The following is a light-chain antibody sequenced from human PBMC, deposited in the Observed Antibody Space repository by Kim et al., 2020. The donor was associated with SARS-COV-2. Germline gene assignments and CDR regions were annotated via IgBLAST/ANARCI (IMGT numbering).Light chain of an antibody. J-gene: IGLJ2*01. V-gene: IGLV1-51*01. Sequence: QSVLTQPPSVSAAPGQKVTISCSGSRYNIGNNYVSWYQQLPGTAPKLLSYDNNKRPSGIPDRFSGSKSGTSATLTITGLQTGDEADYYCGTWDSSLSAGIFGGGTQLTVL. CDR2: DNN. CDR1: RYNIGNNY. CDR3: GTWDSSLSAGI.